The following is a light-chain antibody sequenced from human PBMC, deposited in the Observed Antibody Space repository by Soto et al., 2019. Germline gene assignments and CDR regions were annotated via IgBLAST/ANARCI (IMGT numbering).Light chain of an antibody. J-gene: IGKJ3*01. CDR2: GAS. V-gene: IGKV3-20*01. CDR1: QNVYINS. Sequence: EVVLTQSPGTLSLSPGERATLSCRASQNVYINSLAWYQQKPGQPPRLLIYGASTRAAAIPDRFSGSGCGADFALSIDGLEPEDFAIYYCQQYGDSPLTFGPGTRVD. CDR3: QQYGDSPLT.